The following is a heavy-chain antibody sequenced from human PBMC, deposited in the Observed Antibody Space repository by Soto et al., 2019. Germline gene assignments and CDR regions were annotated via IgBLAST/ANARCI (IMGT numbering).Heavy chain of an antibody. CDR3: ARDLLGAHAIGSEFDP. CDR2: ISYDGNNN. D-gene: IGHD2-8*01. V-gene: IGHV3-30-3*01. Sequence: GGSLRLSCAASGFNFSNFAIHWVRQAPGKGLEWVAVISYDGNNNFYADSVKGRFTVSRENSKNTLYLQMHSLRTEDTAVYYCARDLLGAHAIGSEFDPWGQGTLDTGSS. J-gene: IGHJ5*02. CDR1: GFNFSNFA.